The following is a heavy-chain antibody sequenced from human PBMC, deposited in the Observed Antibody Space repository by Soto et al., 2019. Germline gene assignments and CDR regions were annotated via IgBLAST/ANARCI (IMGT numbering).Heavy chain of an antibody. D-gene: IGHD4-17*01. V-gene: IGHV4-59*08. CDR3: ARHGYGDYDYYFDY. CDR2: IYYSGST. CDR1: GGSISSYY. Sequence: SETLSLTCTVSGGSISSYYWSWIRQPPGKGLEWIGYIYYSGSTNYNPSLKSRVTISVDTSKNQFSLKLSSVTAADTAVYYCARHGYGDYDYYFDYWGQGTLVTVSS. J-gene: IGHJ4*02.